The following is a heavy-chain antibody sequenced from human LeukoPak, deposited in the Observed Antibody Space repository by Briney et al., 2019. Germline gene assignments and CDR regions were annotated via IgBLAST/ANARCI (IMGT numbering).Heavy chain of an antibody. CDR3: ARDRRPGNYGDYGGFDY. CDR1: GGSVSCGGYY. CDR2: ISYSGST. D-gene: IGHD4-17*01. J-gene: IGHJ4*02. V-gene: IGHV4-31*03. Sequence: SQTLPLTCTVSGGSVSCGGYYWSWIRQHPEKGLEWIGYISYSGSTYYNPSLKSRITISVDTSKNQFSLKLSSVTAADTAVYYCARDRRPGNYGDYGGFDYWGQGTLVTVSS.